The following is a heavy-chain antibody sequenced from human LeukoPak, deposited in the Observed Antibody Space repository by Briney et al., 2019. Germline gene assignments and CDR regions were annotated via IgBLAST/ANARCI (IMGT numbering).Heavy chain of an antibody. V-gene: IGHV3-74*01. D-gene: IGHD7-27*01. Sequence: GGSLRLSCAASGFAFSSNWMHWVRQTPGKGLVWVSRINSGGSGTSYADSVEGRFTISRDNAKNTLYLQMNSLRAEDTAVYYCATSLGPPTEYWGQGTLVTVSS. CDR2: INSGGSGT. CDR1: GFAFSSNW. CDR3: ATSLGPPTEY. J-gene: IGHJ4*02.